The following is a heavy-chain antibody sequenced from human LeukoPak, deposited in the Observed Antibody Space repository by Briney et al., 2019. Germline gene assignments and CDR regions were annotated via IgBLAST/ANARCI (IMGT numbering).Heavy chain of an antibody. J-gene: IGHJ4*02. D-gene: IGHD3-22*01. CDR3: ARVEDYYDSSGYSIDY. Sequence: SETLSLTCTVSGYSISSGYYWGWIRQPPGKGLEWIGSIYHSGSTYYNPSLKSRVTIPVDTSKNQFSLKLTSVTAADTAVYYCARVEDYYDSSGYSIDYWGQGTLVTVSS. V-gene: IGHV4-38-2*02. CDR2: IYHSGST. CDR1: GYSISSGYY.